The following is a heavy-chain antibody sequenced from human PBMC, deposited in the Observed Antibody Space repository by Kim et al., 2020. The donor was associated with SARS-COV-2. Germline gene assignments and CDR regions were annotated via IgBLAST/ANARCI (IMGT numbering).Heavy chain of an antibody. Sequence: SETLSLICTVSGGSISSSSYYWGWIRQPPGKGLEWIGSIYYSGSTYYNPSLKSRVTISVDTSKNQFSLKLSSVTAADTAVYYCARLAVYDSSGYYYGFD. CDR2: IYYSGST. D-gene: IGHD3-22*01. V-gene: IGHV4-39*01. CDR3: ARLAVYDSSGYYYGFD. CDR1: GGSISSSSYY. J-gene: IGHJ4*01.